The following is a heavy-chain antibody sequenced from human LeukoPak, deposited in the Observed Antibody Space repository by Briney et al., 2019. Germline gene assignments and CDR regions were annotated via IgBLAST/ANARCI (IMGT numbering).Heavy chain of an antibody. Sequence: GGSLRLSCAASGFTFSSYSMNWVRQAPGKGLEWVSSISSSSSYIYYADSVKGRFTISRDNAKNSLYLQMNSLRAEDTAVYYCARGGEMATIGYYNYYYMDVWGKGTTVTVSS. D-gene: IGHD5-24*01. J-gene: IGHJ6*03. CDR3: ARGGEMATIGYYNYYYMDV. V-gene: IGHV3-21*01. CDR1: GFTFSSYS. CDR2: ISSSSSYI.